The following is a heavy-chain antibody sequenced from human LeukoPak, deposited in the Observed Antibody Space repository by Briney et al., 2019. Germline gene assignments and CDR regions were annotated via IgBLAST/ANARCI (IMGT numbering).Heavy chain of an antibody. V-gene: IGHV3-30*18. Sequence: GTSPRLSCAASGFTFNNFAMHWVRQAPGKGLEWVAVISIDGAKTYFADSVKGRFTISRDNSKKTLYLKMNTVRAEDTAVYYCAKGEGGSSSWYDFYDYGMDVWGKGTTVTVSS. D-gene: IGHD2-2*01. CDR2: ISIDGAKT. CDR3: AKGEGGSSSWYDFYDYGMDV. CDR1: GFTFNNFA. J-gene: IGHJ6*04.